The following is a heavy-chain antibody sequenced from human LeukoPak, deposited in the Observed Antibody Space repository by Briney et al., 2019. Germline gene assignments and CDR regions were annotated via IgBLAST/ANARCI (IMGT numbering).Heavy chain of an antibody. CDR1: GGSISSYY. J-gene: IGHJ4*02. V-gene: IGHV4-59*08. CDR2: IYYSGST. CDR3: ARHLPGPYGSGSYSSGFDY. Sequence: PSETLSLTCTVSGGSISSYYWSWIRQPPGKGLEWIGYIYYSGSTNYNPSFKSRVTISVDTSKNQFSLKLSSVTAADTAVYYCARHLPGPYGSGSYSSGFDYWGQGTLVTVSS. D-gene: IGHD3-10*01.